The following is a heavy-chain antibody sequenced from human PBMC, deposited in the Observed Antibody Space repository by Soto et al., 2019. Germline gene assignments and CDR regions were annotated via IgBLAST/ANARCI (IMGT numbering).Heavy chain of an antibody. CDR3: AKGAIEWWELGY. V-gene: IGHV3-43*01. CDR1: GFTFDDYT. Sequence: EVQLVESGGVVVQPGGSLRLSCAASGFTFDDYTMHWVRQAPGKGLEWVSLISWDGGSTYYADSVKGRFTISRDNSKNSLYLQMNSLRTEDTALYYCAKGAIEWWELGYWGHGTLVTVSS. D-gene: IGHD2-15*01. J-gene: IGHJ4*01. CDR2: ISWDGGST.